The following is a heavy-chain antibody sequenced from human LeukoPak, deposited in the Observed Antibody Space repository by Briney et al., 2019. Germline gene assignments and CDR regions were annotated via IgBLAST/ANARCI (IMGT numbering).Heavy chain of an antibody. CDR1: GYTFTSYA. CDR2: INTNTGNP. V-gene: IGHV7-4-1*02. Sequence: ASVKVSCKASGYTFTSYAMNWVRQAPGQGLEWMGWINTNTGNPTYAQGFTGRFVFSLDTSVSTAYLQISSLKAEDTAVYYCARVDGDYGYYYYGMDVWGQGTTATVSS. D-gene: IGHD4-17*01. CDR3: ARVDGDYGYYYYGMDV. J-gene: IGHJ6*02.